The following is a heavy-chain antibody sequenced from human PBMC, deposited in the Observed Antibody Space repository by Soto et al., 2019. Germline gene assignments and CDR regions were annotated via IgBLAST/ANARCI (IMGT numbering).Heavy chain of an antibody. Sequence: QVNLVQSGAEVKKPGASVKVSCQGSGYAFTTYGITWVRQAPGQGLEWMGWISAHNGNTNYAQKLQGRATVTRDTSTSTAYIELMSLRDDDTAVYYCARGRYGDYWGQGALVTVSS. CDR1: GYAFTTYG. CDR3: ARGRYGDY. J-gene: IGHJ4*02. CDR2: ISAHNGNT. V-gene: IGHV1-18*01. D-gene: IGHD3-10*01.